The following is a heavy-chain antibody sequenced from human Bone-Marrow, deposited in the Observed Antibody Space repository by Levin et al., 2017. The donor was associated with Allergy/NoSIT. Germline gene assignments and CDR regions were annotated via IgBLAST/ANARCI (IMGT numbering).Heavy chain of an antibody. V-gene: IGHV5-51*01. D-gene: IGHD6-13*01. Sequence: KVSCKGSGLSLTNSWIGWVRHMPGRGLEWMGIIHLGDSETKYSPSFQDQVTISADKSTTTAYLQSSSLKPSDSAMYYCVRLGWTGSWKRGWLDPWGQGTLVTVST. J-gene: IGHJ5*02. CDR1: GLSLTNSW. CDR2: IHLGDSET. CDR3: VRLGWTGSWKRGWLDP.